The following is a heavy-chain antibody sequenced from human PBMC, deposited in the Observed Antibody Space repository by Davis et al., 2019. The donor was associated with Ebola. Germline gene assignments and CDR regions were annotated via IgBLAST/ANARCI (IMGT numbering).Heavy chain of an antibody. CDR3: AKDDYQSGSPFDY. V-gene: IGHV3-30*04. Sequence: GGSLRLSCAASGFTFSSYAMHCVRQAPGKGLEWVAIISCDGSNKYYADSVKGRFTISRDNSKTTLYLQMNSLRAEDTAVYYCAKDDYQSGSPFDYWGQGTLVTVSS. CDR1: GFTFSSYA. J-gene: IGHJ4*02. D-gene: IGHD1-26*01. CDR2: ISCDGSNK.